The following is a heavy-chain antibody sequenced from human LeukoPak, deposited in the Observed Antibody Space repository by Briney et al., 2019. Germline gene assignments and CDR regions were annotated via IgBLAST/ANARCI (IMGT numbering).Heavy chain of an antibody. CDR1: GFTFSNYG. J-gene: IGHJ4*02. CDR3: AKTAGYFDH. V-gene: IGHV3-23*01. Sequence: PGGSLRLSCAASGFTFSNYGMTWIRQAPGKGLEWVSAVGGSGDITYYSNSVKGRFTVSRDNSKNTLYLQMNSLRVDDTAVYYCAKTAGYFDHWGQGTLVTVSS. CDR2: VGGSGDIT.